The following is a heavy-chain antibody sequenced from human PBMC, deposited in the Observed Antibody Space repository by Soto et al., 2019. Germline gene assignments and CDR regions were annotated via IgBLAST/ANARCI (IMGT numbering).Heavy chain of an antibody. V-gene: IGHV1-69*13. CDR1: GGTFSSYA. CDR3: ARGYYGSGSSNPRFDY. CDR2: IIPIFGTA. Sequence: ASVKVSCKASGGTFSSYAISWVRQAPGQGLEWMGGIIPIFGTANYAQKFQGRVTITADESTSTAYMELGSLRSEDTAVYYCARGYYGSGSSNPRFDYWGQGTLVTVSS. J-gene: IGHJ4*02. D-gene: IGHD3-10*01.